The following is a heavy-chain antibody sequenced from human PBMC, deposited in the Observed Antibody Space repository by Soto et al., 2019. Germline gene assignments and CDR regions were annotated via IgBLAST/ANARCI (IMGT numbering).Heavy chain of an antibody. CDR1: GFTFSDYY. D-gene: IGHD1-26*01. Sequence: EVPLVESGGGLVQPGGSLRLSCAASGFTFSDYYMDWVRQAPGKGLEWVGRSRNKANSYTTEYAASVKGRFTISRDDSKNSLYLQMNSLKTEDTAVYYCARDVSGSYDHWGQGTLVTVSS. CDR3: ARDVSGSYDH. J-gene: IGHJ5*02. V-gene: IGHV3-72*01. CDR2: SRNKANSYTT.